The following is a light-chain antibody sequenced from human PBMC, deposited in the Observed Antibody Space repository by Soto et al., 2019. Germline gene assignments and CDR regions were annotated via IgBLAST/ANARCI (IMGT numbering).Light chain of an antibody. Sequence: QSALTQPASVSGSPGQSITISCSGTSSDVGGSNYVSWYQQHPGEAPKLIISDVSYRPSGVSNRFSGSKSGNTASLTISGLQAEDEAHYFCSSYTSSATGVLFGGGTKVTVL. CDR1: SSDVGGSNY. V-gene: IGLV2-14*03. CDR2: DVS. J-gene: IGLJ2*01. CDR3: SSYTSSATGVL.